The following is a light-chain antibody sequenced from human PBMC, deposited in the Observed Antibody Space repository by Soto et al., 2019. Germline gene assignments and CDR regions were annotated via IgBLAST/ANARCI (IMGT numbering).Light chain of an antibody. V-gene: IGLV2-11*01. CDR3: CSFAGSYTYV. CDR1: SGDVGSYNY. Sequence: QSALTQPRSVSGSPGQSVTISCTGTSGDVGSYNYVSWYQQHPGKAPKVMIYDVSERPSAVPDRFSGSKSGSTASLTISGLQDDDEADYYCCSFAGSYTYVFGTGTKVTVL. CDR2: DVS. J-gene: IGLJ1*01.